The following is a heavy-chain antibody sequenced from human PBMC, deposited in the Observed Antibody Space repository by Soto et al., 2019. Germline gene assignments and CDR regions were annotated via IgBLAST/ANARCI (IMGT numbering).Heavy chain of an antibody. J-gene: IGHJ4*02. D-gene: IGHD2-2*01. CDR1: GYTFTRHG. CDR2: INPYNGNT. CDR3: ARGPTSSRVDY. V-gene: IGHV1-18*01. Sequence: QVQLVQSGAEVKKPGASVKVSCKASGYTFTRHGINWVRQAPGQGLEWLGWINPYNGNTKYPQKVQGRVTMTTDTSTSKAHGELRSLRSDDTAVYYCARGPTSSRVDYWGQGTLVTVSS.